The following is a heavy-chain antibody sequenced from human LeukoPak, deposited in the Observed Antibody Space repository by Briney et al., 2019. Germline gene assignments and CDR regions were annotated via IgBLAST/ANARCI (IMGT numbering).Heavy chain of an antibody. CDR2: ISSSSSTI. Sequence: GGSLRLSCAASGFTFSSYSMNWVRQAPGKGLEWVSYISSSSSTIYYADSVKGRFTISRDNAENSVHLQMNTLRAEDTAVYYCATRLCSIAACRASSYKCMDVWGKGTTVTVSS. J-gene: IGHJ6*04. V-gene: IGHV3-48*04. D-gene: IGHD2-2*01. CDR3: ATRLCSIAACRASSYKCMDV. CDR1: GFTFSSYS.